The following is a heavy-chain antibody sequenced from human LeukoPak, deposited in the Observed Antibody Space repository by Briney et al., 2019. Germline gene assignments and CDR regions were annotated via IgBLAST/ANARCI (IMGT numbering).Heavy chain of an antibody. V-gene: IGHV4-39*07. J-gene: IGHJ4*02. CDR3: ARSADYDYVWGSPQFDY. Sequence: SETLSLTCTVSGGSISSSSYYWGWIRQPPGKGLEWIGSIYYSGSTYYNPSPKSRVTISVDTSKNQFSLKLSSVTAADTAVYYCARSADYDYVWGSPQFDYWGQGTLVTVSS. CDR2: IYYSGST. D-gene: IGHD3-16*01. CDR1: GGSISSSSYY.